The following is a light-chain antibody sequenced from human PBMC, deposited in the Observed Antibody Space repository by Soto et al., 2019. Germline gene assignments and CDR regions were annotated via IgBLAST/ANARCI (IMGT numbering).Light chain of an antibody. V-gene: IGKV3-15*01. J-gene: IGKJ2*01. CDR2: GAS. CDR1: ESITNN. CDR3: QQYSNWPPSYT. Sequence: EIVMTQSPATLSVSPGERATLSCWASESITNNLAWYQQRPGQAPILLIYGASTRATGIPARFSGSGFGTEFTLTINSLQSEDFAVYYCQQYSNWPPSYTFGQGTKVDIK.